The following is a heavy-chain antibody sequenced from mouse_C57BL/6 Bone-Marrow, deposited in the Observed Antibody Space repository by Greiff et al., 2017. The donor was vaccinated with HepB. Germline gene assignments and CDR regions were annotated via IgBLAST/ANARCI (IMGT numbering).Heavy chain of an antibody. J-gene: IGHJ3*01. D-gene: IGHD2-5*01. CDR3: ASLPDYSNCFLG. V-gene: IGHV7-3*01. CDR1: GFTFTDYY. Sequence: DVHLVESGGGLVQPGGSLSLSCAASGFTFTDYYMSWVRQPPGKALEWLGYIRNKANGYTTEYTASVKCRFTISRDNSKSILYLPMNALRDEDSATYYCASLPDYSNCFLGWGQGTLVTVSA. CDR2: IRNKANGYTT.